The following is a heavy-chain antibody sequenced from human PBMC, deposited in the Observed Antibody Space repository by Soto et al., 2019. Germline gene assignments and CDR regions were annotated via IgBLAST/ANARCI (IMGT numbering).Heavy chain of an antibody. CDR2: IYYSGST. D-gene: IGHD4-17*01. Sequence: SETLSLTCTVSGGSISSGGYYWSWIRQHPGKGLEWIGYIYYSGSTYYNPSLKSRVTISVDTSKNQFSLKLSSVTAADTAVYYCSRENYGHPLVDHYGQGTLVTVSS. CDR3: SRENYGHPLVDH. V-gene: IGHV4-31*03. J-gene: IGHJ4*02. CDR1: GGSISSGGYY.